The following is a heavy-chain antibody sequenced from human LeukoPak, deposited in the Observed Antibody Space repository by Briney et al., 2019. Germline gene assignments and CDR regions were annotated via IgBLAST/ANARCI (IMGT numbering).Heavy chain of an antibody. J-gene: IGHJ3*02. V-gene: IGHV3-23*01. Sequence: GGSLRLSCAASGFTFSSYAMSWVRQAPGKGLEWDSAISGSGGSTYYADSVKGRFTISRDNSKNTLYLQMNSLRAEDTAVYYCAKGEESSYDSSGYYLNDAFDIWGQGTMVTVSS. D-gene: IGHD3-22*01. CDR1: GFTFSSYA. CDR2: ISGSGGST. CDR3: AKGEESSYDSSGYYLNDAFDI.